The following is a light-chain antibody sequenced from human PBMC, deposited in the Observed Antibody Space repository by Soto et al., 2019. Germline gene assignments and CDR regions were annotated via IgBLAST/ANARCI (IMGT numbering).Light chain of an antibody. V-gene: IGKV1-27*01. Sequence: IQMTQSPSTLSASVGDRVTITCRASQGISNFLAWYQQKPGKVPTLLVYGASTLQSGVPSRFSGSGSGTDFSLTISSLRPEDIATYYCQNYHSAPWTFGKGTTVDVK. J-gene: IGKJ1*01. CDR2: GAS. CDR3: QNYHSAPWT. CDR1: QGISNF.